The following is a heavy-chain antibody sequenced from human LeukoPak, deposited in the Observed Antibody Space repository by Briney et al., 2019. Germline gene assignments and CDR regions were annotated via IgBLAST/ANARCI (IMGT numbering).Heavy chain of an antibody. V-gene: IGHV3-21*01. CDR1: GFTFSSYS. J-gene: IGHJ4*02. D-gene: IGHD2-21*01. CDR3: ARDPRRVGDSPP. CDR2: ISSSSSYI. Sequence: PGGSLRLSCAASGFTFSSYSMNWVRQAPGKGLEWVSSISSSSSYIYYADSVKGRFTISRDNAKNSLYLQMNSLRAEDTAVYYCARDPRRVGDSPPWGQGTLVTVSS.